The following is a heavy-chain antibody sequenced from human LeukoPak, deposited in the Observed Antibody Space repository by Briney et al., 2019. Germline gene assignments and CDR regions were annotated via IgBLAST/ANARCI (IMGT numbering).Heavy chain of an antibody. J-gene: IGHJ3*01. CDR2: IRYDGSNK. CDR1: GFTFSSYG. Sequence: GGAVRLSCAASGFTFSSYGMHWVRQAPGKGLEWVAFIRYDGSNKYYADSVKGRFTISRDNSKNTLYLQMNSLRAEDTAVYYCAKDRYYGSGSPPAAWGQGTMVTVSS. D-gene: IGHD3-10*01. CDR3: AKDRYYGSGSPPAA. V-gene: IGHV3-30*02.